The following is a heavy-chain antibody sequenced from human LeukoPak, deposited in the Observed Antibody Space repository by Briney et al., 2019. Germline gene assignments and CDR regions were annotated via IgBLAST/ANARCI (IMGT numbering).Heavy chain of an antibody. CDR3: ARRYSSSWYVGFFDP. CDR1: GASIRNYY. D-gene: IGHD6-13*01. Sequence: SETLSLTCTVSGASIRNYYWSWIRQSPRKGLEWIGYIYYSGSTNYNPSLESRVAMSVDTSKNQFSLRLSSVTAADTAIYYCARRYSSSWYVGFFDPWGQGTLVTVSS. CDR2: IYYSGST. J-gene: IGHJ5*02. V-gene: IGHV4-59*08.